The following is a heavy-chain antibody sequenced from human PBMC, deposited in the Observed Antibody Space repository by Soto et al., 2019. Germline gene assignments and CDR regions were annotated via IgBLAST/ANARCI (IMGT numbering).Heavy chain of an antibody. CDR3: ARDPGTLWFGELLGSWHAFDI. CDR1: GFTFSSYW. Sequence: PGGSLRLSCAASGFTFSSYWMSWVRQAPGKGLEWVANIKQDGSEKYYVDSVKGRFTISRDNAKNSLYLQMNSLRAEDTAVYYCARDPGTLWFGELLGSWHAFDIWGQGTMVTVSS. J-gene: IGHJ3*02. V-gene: IGHV3-7*01. CDR2: IKQDGSEK. D-gene: IGHD3-10*01.